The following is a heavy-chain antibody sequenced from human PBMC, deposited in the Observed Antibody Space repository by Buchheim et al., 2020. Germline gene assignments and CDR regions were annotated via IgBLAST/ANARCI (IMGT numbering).Heavy chain of an antibody. J-gene: IGHJ6*02. CDR3: TRMVVAATRYYGMDV. CDR1: GFTFSGSA. V-gene: IGHV3-73*01. CDR2: IRSKANSYAT. D-gene: IGHD2-15*01. Sequence: EVQLVESGGGLVQPGGSLKLSCAASGFTFSGSAMHWVRQASGKGLEWVGRIRSKANSYATAYAASVKGRFTISRDDSKNTAYLQMNSLKTEDTAVCYCTRMVVAATRYYGMDVWGQGTT.